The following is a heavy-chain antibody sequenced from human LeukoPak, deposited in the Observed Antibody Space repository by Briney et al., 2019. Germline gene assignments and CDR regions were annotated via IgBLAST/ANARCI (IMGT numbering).Heavy chain of an antibody. CDR2: INHSGST. CDR1: GGSFSGYY. J-gene: IGHJ4*02. CDR3: ARDPSSIVGATPFDY. V-gene: IGHV4-34*01. Sequence: SETLSLTCAVYGGSFSGYYWSWIRQPPGKGLEWIGEINHSGSTNYNPPLKSRVTISVDTSKNQFSLKLSSVTAADTAVYYCARDPSSIVGATPFDYWGQGTLVTVSS. D-gene: IGHD1-26*01.